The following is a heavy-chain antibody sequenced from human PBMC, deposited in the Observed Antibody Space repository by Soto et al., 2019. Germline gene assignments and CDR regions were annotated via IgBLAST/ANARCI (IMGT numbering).Heavy chain of an antibody. CDR1: GFDFSTYG. Sequence: QMQLVESGGSVVQPGTSLRLSCAASGFDFSTYGMHWVRQTPGKGLEWVAVLGFDGGGRYYADSVKGRFTISRDNSKKMLYLQMDSLRAEDTALNYCAREPVGPDCAMDVWGQGTTVTVSS. J-gene: IGHJ6*02. V-gene: IGHV3-33*01. D-gene: IGHD1-26*01. CDR2: LGFDGGGR. CDR3: AREPVGPDCAMDV.